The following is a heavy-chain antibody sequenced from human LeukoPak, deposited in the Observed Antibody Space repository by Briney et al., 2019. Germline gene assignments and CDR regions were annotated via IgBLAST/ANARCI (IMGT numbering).Heavy chain of an antibody. V-gene: IGHV1-2*06. CDR3: ARVMVSLVRGDYFYFDY. Sequence: GASVKVSCKASGYTFTDHYIHWVRQAPGQGLEWMERINPNSGGTNFAQKFQGRVTMTRDTSISTAYMELSGLRSDDTAMYYCARVMVSLVRGDYFYFDYWAQGTLVTVSS. CDR1: GYTFTDHY. J-gene: IGHJ4*02. D-gene: IGHD3-10*01. CDR2: INPNSGGT.